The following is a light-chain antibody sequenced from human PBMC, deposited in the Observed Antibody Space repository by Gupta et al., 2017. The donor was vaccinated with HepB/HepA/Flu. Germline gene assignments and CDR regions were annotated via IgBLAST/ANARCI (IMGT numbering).Light chain of an antibody. CDR2: GAS. CDR3: QSLSN. CDR1: QSVSSRY. Sequence: EIVLTQSPGTLSLSPGERATLSCRDSQSVSSRYLAWDQQKPGQAPRLSIYGASSRATGIRDRFSGSGSVTDFTRTISRMEAEDCEGHDGQSLSNFGQGTKMEIK. V-gene: IGKV3-20*01. J-gene: IGKJ2*02.